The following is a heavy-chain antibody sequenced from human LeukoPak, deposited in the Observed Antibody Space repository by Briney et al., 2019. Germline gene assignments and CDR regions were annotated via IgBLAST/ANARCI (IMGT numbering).Heavy chain of an antibody. D-gene: IGHD3-16*01. V-gene: IGHV3-66*03. CDR3: ARDRAVTQVWVEFDS. Sequence: GGSLRLSCAGSGFSFSHYSMNWVRQAPGKGLEWVSLIRDTGETFYADSVKGRFTISRDNSKNTMYLQMNRLRVEDTAVYFCARDRAVTQVWVEFDSWGQGTLVTVSS. J-gene: IGHJ5*01. CDR2: IRDTGET. CDR1: GFSFSHYS.